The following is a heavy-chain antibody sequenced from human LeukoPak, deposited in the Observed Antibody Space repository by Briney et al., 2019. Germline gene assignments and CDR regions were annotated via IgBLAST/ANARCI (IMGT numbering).Heavy chain of an antibody. CDR2: IYYTGST. D-gene: IGHD1-26*01. Sequence: PSETLSLTCSVSGASISGGTYYWGWIRQPPGKGLEWIGSIYYTGSTYDNPSLKSRVTISVDTSRNQFSLKLSSVTAADTAVYYCARRGGSGRAFDYWGQGTLVTVSS. J-gene: IGHJ4*02. CDR1: GASISGGTYY. V-gene: IGHV4-39*01. CDR3: ARRGGSGRAFDY.